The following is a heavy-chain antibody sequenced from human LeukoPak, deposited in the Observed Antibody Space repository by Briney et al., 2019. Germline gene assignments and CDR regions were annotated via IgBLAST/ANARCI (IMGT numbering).Heavy chain of an antibody. CDR2: VYYSGST. CDR1: GGSISSGDYY. Sequence: SETLSLTCTVSGGSISSGDYYWSWIRQPPGKVLEWIGYVYYSGSTYYYPSLKSRVTISVDTSKNQFSLKLTSVTAADTAVYYCARVDWASGTDYWGQGTLVTVSS. D-gene: IGHD3/OR15-3a*01. CDR3: ARVDWASGTDY. J-gene: IGHJ4*02. V-gene: IGHV4-30-4*01.